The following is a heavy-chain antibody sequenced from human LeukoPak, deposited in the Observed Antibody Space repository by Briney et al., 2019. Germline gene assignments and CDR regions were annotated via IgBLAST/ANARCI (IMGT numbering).Heavy chain of an antibody. CDR1: GGSISTSSYY. Sequence: SETLSLTCTVSGGSISTSSYYWGWVRQPPGKGLEWIGNIFYSGSTYYSPSLKSRVTISLDTSRNQFSLKLNSVTAADTAVYYCARVRDGYNDAYDIWGQGTMVTVPS. D-gene: IGHD5-24*01. V-gene: IGHV4-39*07. J-gene: IGHJ3*02. CDR2: IFYSGST. CDR3: ARVRDGYNDAYDI.